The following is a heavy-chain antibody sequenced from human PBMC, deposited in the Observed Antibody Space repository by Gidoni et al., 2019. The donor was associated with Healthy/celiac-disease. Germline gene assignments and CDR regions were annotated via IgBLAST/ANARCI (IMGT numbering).Heavy chain of an antibody. J-gene: IGHJ3*02. CDR1: GYSFTSYW. CDR3: ARHQIAAAGTDACDI. Sequence: EVQLVQSGAEVKKPGESLKIFCKGSGYSFTSYWIGWVRQMPGKGLEWMGIIYPGDSDTRYSPSFQGQVTISADKSISTAYLQWSSLKASDTAMYYCARHQIAAAGTDACDIWGQGTMVTVSS. CDR2: IYPGDSDT. V-gene: IGHV5-51*01. D-gene: IGHD6-13*01.